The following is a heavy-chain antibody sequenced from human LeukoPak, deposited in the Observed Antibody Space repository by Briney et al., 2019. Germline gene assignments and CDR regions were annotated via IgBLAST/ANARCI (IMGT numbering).Heavy chain of an antibody. CDR2: IKQDGSEK. J-gene: IGHJ4*02. Sequence: PGGSLRLSCAASGFTFSSYWMSWVRQAPGKGLEWVANIKQDGSEKYYVDSVKGRFTISRDNAKNSLYLQMNSLRAEDTAVYYCAREGVRIVGATQRYFDYWGRGTLVTVSS. CDR3: AREGVRIVGATQRYFDY. V-gene: IGHV3-7*01. CDR1: GFTFSSYW. D-gene: IGHD1-26*01.